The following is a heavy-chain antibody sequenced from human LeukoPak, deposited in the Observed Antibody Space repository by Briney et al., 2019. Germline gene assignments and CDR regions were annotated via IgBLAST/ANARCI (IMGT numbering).Heavy chain of an antibody. CDR3: VKRLRGYSGYDSTYFDY. CDR2: ISGSGGST. Sequence: GASLRLSCAASGFTFSSYAMSWVRQAPGKGLEWVSAISGSGGSTYYADSVKGRFTISRDNSKNTLYLQMSSLRAEDTAVYYCVKRLRGYSGYDSTYFDYWGQGTLVTVSS. CDR1: GFTFSSYA. D-gene: IGHD5-12*01. V-gene: IGHV3-23*01. J-gene: IGHJ4*02.